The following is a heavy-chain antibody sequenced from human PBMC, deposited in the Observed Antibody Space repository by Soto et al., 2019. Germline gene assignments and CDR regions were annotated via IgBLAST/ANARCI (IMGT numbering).Heavy chain of an antibody. Sequence: SVKVYCKASRFTFTSSDVHWVRQARGQRLEWIGWIGVGSGNRHYAQKFQDRVTITRDMSTNTAYMELSSLRSEDTAVYYCAALGVNFDHWGQGTLVTVS. CDR2: IGVGSGNR. CDR3: AALGVNFDH. CDR1: RFTFTSSD. D-gene: IGHD2-8*01. V-gene: IGHV1-58*01. J-gene: IGHJ4*02.